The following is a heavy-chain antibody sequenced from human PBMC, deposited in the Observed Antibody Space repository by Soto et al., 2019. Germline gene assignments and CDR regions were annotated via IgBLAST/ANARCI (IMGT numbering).Heavy chain of an antibody. V-gene: IGHV3-48*02. CDR1: GFNFSKSG. J-gene: IGHJ4*01. CDR3: ARDRTAMDVFDS. D-gene: IGHD5-18*01. Sequence: GGSLRLSCEASGFNFSKSGMYWVRQAPGKGLEWISYTSSTSHPKYYADAVKGRFTISRDNAKNSLYLQMDSLRDDDTALYYCARDRTAMDVFDSWGQGTQVTV. CDR2: TSSTSHPK.